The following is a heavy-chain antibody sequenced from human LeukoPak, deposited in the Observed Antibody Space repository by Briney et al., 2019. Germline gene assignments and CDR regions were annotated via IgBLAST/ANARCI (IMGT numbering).Heavy chain of an antibody. CDR3: ARGGVGGLYY. D-gene: IGHD3-3*01. CDR2: INHSENT. V-gene: IGHV4-34*01. Sequence: SETLSLTCAVYGESFSGYYWIWIRQPPGKGLEWVGEINHSENTNYNPSLKRRFTISVETFKNQFSLRLSSVTAADTAVYYCARGGVGGLYYWGQGTLVTVSS. CDR1: GESFSGYY. J-gene: IGHJ4*02.